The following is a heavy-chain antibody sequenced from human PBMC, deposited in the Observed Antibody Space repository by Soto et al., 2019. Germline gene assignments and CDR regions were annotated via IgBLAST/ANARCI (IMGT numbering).Heavy chain of an antibody. J-gene: IGHJ3*02. Sequence: GGSLRLSCAASGFTFSSYSMNWVRQAPGKGLEWVSSISSSSSYIYYADSVKGRFTISRDNAKNSLYLQMNSLRAEDTAVYYCARDRLELGGPLDIWGQGTMVTVSS. CDR3: ARDRLELGGPLDI. CDR2: ISSSSSYI. CDR1: GFTFSSYS. V-gene: IGHV3-21*01. D-gene: IGHD3-10*01.